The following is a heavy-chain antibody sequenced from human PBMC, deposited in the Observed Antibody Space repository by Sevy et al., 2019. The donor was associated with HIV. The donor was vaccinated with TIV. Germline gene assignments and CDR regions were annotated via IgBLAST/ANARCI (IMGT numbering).Heavy chain of an antibody. D-gene: IGHD1-26*01. J-gene: IGHJ4*02. CDR2: IYYNGHI. V-gene: IGHV4-59*08. CDR1: GGSITSLY. CDR3: AGENAWGRGYS. Sequence: SETLSLTCTVSGGSITSLYWNWIRQPPGKGLEWIANIYYNGHINYNPSLKSLVTLSLVTSKNQVSLRLSSVTAADTAMYYCAGENAWGRGYSWGQGTLVTVSS.